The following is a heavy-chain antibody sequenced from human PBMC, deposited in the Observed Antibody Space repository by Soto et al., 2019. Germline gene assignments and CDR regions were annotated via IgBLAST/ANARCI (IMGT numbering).Heavy chain of an antibody. Sequence: SVKVSCKASGGTFSSYAISWVRQAPGQGLEWMGGIIPIFGTANYAQKFQGRVTITADESTSTAYMELSSLRSEDAAVYYCASRPITIFGVVSRAYYYYGMDVWGQGTTVTVSS. V-gene: IGHV1-69*13. CDR3: ASRPITIFGVVSRAYYYYGMDV. CDR2: IIPIFGTA. D-gene: IGHD3-3*01. J-gene: IGHJ6*02. CDR1: GGTFSSYA.